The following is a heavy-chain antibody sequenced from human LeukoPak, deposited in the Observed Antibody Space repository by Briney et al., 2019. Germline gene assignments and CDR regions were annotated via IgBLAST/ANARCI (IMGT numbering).Heavy chain of an antibody. J-gene: IGHJ6*03. CDR2: ISAYNGNT. V-gene: IGHV1-18*01. CDR3: ARIDDPPLFTIFGVVVGRYMDV. CDR1: GYTFTSYG. Sequence: ASVKVSCKASGYTFTSYGISWVRQAPGQGLEWMGWISAYNGNTNYAQKLQGRVTMTTDTSTSTAYMELRSLRSDDTAVYYCARIDDPPLFTIFGVVVGRYMDVWGQGTTVTVSS. D-gene: IGHD3-3*01.